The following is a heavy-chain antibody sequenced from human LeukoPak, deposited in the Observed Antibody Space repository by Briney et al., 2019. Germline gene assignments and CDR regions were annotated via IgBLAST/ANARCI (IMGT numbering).Heavy chain of an antibody. CDR2: ISAYNGNT. CDR1: VYTFTTYG. Sequence: GASVKVSCKASVYTFTTYGISWVRQAPGQGLEWMGWISAYNGNTNYAQNVQGRVTMTTDTSTSTAYLEVRSLRYDDTAVYFCARDLIAVRPGWFDPWGQGTLVIVSS. J-gene: IGHJ5*02. CDR3: ARDLIAVRPGWFDP. V-gene: IGHV1-18*04. D-gene: IGHD6-6*01.